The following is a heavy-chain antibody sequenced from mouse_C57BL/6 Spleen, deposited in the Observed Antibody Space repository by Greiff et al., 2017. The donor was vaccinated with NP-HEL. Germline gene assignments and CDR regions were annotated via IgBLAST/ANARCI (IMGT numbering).Heavy chain of an antibody. CDR2: IYPGDGDT. CDR1: GYAFSSSW. CDR3: AREDGYYRFAY. J-gene: IGHJ3*01. D-gene: IGHD2-3*01. V-gene: IGHV1-82*01. Sequence: QVQLHQSGPELVKPGASVKISCKASGYAFSSSWMNWVKQRPGKGLEWIGRIYPGDGDTNYNGKFKGKATLTADKSSSTAYMQLSSLTSEDSAVYFCAREDGYYRFAYWGQGTLVTVSA.